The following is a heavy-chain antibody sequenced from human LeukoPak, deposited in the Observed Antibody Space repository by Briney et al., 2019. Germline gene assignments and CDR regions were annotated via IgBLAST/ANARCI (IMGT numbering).Heavy chain of an antibody. CDR1: GFSFSSYS. Sequence: GGSLRLSCAASGFSFSSYSMKWVRQAPGKGLEWVSSISSRSNYIYYADSVKGRFTISRDNAKNSLYLQMNSLRAEDTAVYYCARGGRQKGPYLDVWGKGTTVTVSS. V-gene: IGHV3-21*01. CDR3: ARGGRQKGPYLDV. J-gene: IGHJ6*03. CDR2: ISSRSNYI.